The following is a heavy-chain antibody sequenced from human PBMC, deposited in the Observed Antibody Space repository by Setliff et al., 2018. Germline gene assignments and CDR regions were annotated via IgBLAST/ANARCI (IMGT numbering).Heavy chain of an antibody. Sequence: GGSLRLSCAASGFTFSSYAMNWVRQAPGGGLEWVSGISDSGDTTIYADSVKGQFTISRDNSKSTVSLQIDNMRAEDTAIYYCTKDAVPNGIWDFDSWGQGILVTVSS. J-gene: IGHJ4*02. CDR1: GFTFSSYA. D-gene: IGHD2-8*01. V-gene: IGHV3-23*01. CDR2: ISDSGDTT. CDR3: TKDAVPNGIWDFDS.